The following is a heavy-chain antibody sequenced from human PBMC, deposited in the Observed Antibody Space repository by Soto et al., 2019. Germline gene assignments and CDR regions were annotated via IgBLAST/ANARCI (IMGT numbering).Heavy chain of an antibody. Sequence: QVQLQESGPGLVRPSETLSLTCTVSGGSVGTGINYWTWIRQPPGEGLEWIGNIFTSGSANYDPPLKTRVTISVDTSKNQFSLKLTSVTAADTAVYYCARDGKVDIDRGGYYYYDMDVWGQGTTVTVSS. J-gene: IGHJ6*02. CDR3: ARDGKVDIDRGGYYYYDMDV. CDR1: GGSVGTGINY. CDR2: IFTSGSA. V-gene: IGHV4-61*01. D-gene: IGHD5-12*01.